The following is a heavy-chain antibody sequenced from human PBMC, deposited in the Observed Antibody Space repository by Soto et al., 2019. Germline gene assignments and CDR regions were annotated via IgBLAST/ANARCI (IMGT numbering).Heavy chain of an antibody. CDR2: VSDGGDLT. CDR3: ARRVIGSSRAFDI. CDR1: GFAFSSHP. Sequence: GGSLRLSCAASGFAFSSHPMSWVRQAPEKGLEWVAGVSDGGDLTYNADSVRGRFTISRDNSRNTLYLQMNSLRAEDTAVYYCARRVIGSSRAFDIWGQGTMVTVSS. D-gene: IGHD3-10*01. V-gene: IGHV3-23*01. J-gene: IGHJ3*02.